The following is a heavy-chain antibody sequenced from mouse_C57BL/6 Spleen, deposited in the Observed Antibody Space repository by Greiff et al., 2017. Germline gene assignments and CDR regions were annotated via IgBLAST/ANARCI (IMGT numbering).Heavy chain of an antibody. J-gene: IGHJ1*03. CDR2: ISSGSSTI. CDR3: ARSFYYGSSYWYFDV. CDR1: GFTFSDYG. V-gene: IGHV5-17*01. Sequence: EVQRVESGGGLVKPGGSLKLPCAASGFTFSDYGMHWVRQAPEKGLEWVAYISSGSSTIYYADTVKGRFTISRDNAKNTLFLQMTSLRSEDTAMYYCARSFYYGSSYWYFDVWGTGTTVTVSS. D-gene: IGHD1-1*01.